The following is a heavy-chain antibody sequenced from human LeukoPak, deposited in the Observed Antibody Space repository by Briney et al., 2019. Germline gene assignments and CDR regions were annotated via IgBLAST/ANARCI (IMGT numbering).Heavy chain of an antibody. CDR1: GFMFSSYS. Sequence: GGSLRLSCAASGFMFSSYSMNWVRQAPGKGLEWVAYISSGSSTIYYADSVKGRFTISRDNAKDSLYLQMNSLRAEDTAVYYCARGAIITMIRGVMRGPNWFDPWGQGTLVTVSS. V-gene: IGHV3-48*01. J-gene: IGHJ5*02. D-gene: IGHD3-10*01. CDR3: ARGAIITMIRGVMRGPNWFDP. CDR2: ISSGSSTI.